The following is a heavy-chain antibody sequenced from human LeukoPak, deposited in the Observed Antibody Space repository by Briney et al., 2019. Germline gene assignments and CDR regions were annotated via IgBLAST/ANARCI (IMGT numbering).Heavy chain of an antibody. CDR1: GYTFTAYY. V-gene: IGHV1-2*06. CDR3: ARVRPPDASGMDV. CDR2: INPNSGGT. D-gene: IGHD2-2*01. J-gene: IGHJ6*02. Sequence: ASVKVSCKASGYTFTAYYMHWVRQAPGQGLEWMGRINPNSGGTNYAQNFQDRVTMTRDTSITTAYMELSRLTSDDTAVYYCARVRPPDASGMDVWGQGTTVTVSS.